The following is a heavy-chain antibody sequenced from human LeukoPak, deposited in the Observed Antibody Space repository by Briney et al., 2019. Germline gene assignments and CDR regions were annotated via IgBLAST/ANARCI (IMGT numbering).Heavy chain of an antibody. V-gene: IGHV4-59*08. CDR3: ARLYPPATRFNY. D-gene: IGHD5-24*01. CDR2: IYNSGRT. J-gene: IGHJ4*02. Sequence: SETLSLTCTLSGGSISSYYWSCIRQPPGKGLEWIGSIYNSGRTSYTPPPKSRVTTSVDASTNQFSLKLTSVTAAATLSSYTARLYPPATRFNYWGQGTPVTASS. CDR1: GGSISSYY.